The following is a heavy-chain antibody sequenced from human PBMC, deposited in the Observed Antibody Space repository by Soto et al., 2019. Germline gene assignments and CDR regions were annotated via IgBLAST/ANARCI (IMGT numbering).Heavy chain of an antibody. D-gene: IGHD3-10*01. CDR3: ARERYYYGSGTYKGDAFDI. J-gene: IGHJ3*02. CDR2: IYYSGST. Sequence: SETLSLTCTVSGDSISSGDYYWSWIRQPPGKGLEWIGYIYYSGSTYYNPSLNSRVTISLDTSKKQFSLKLSSVTAADTAVYYCARERYYYGSGTYKGDAFDIWGQGTMVTVSS. CDR1: GDSISSGDYY. V-gene: IGHV4-30-4*01.